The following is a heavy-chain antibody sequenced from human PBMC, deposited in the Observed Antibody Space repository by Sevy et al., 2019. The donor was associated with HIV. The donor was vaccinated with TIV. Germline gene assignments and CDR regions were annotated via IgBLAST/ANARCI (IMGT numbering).Heavy chain of an antibody. CDR1: GYTFTSYG. Sequence: ASVKVSCKASGYTFTSYGISWVRQAPGQGLEWMGWISAYNGNTNYAQKLQGRVTMTTDTSTSTAYMGLRSLRSDDTAVYYCARAVTGYCSGGSCYYYGMDVWGQGTTVTVSS. V-gene: IGHV1-18*01. J-gene: IGHJ6*02. CDR2: ISAYNGNT. D-gene: IGHD2-15*01. CDR3: ARAVTGYCSGGSCYYYGMDV.